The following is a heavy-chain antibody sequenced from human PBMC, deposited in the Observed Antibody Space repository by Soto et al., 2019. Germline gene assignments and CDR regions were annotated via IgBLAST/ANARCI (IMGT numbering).Heavy chain of an antibody. V-gene: IGHV4-39*02. J-gene: IGHJ4*02. D-gene: IGHD1-26*01. CDR1: GASISSSTLY. CDR2: IYYSGST. Sequence: SETLSLTCNVSGASISSSTLYWGWIRQPPGKGLEWIGTIYYSGSTYYNPSLKSLVTISVDTSKNQFSLELNSVTAADTAVYYCAREGGAGSFLSPFDYWGLGTLVIVSS. CDR3: AREGGAGSFLSPFDY.